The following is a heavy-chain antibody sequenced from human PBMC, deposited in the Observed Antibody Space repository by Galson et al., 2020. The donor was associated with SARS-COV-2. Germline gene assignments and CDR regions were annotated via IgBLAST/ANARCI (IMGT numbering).Heavy chain of an antibody. D-gene: IGHD2-15*01. Sequence: GGSLRLSCVVSGFTFKDYWMHWIQQAPGKGLEWVANIRGDGSETHYVDSVQGRFSISRDNAVDTLYLEMNSLRVEDTAVYYCTREGWQGGYWGQGTRVTVSS. CDR1: GFTFKDYW. J-gene: IGHJ4*02. V-gene: IGHV3-7*01. CDR2: IRGDGSET. CDR3: TREGWQGGY.